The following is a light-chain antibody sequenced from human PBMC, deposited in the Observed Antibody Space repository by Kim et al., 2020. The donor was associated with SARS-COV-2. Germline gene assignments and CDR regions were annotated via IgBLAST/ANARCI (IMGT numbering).Light chain of an antibody. CDR2: YKSDSDK. Sequence: QPVLTQPSSLSASPGASASLTRTLRSGINVGTYRIYWYRQRPGSPPQYLLRYKSDSDKQQGSGVPSRFSGSKDASANAGILLISGLQSEDEADYYCMISHNGAWVFGGGTKLTVL. V-gene: IGLV5-45*02. J-gene: IGLJ3*02. CDR1: SGINVGTYR. CDR3: MISHNGAWV.